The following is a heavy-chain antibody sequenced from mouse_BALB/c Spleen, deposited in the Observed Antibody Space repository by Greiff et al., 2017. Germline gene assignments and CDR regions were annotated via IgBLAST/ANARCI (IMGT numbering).Heavy chain of an antibody. Sequence: VQLQQSGAELVRPGVSVKISCKGSGYTFTDYAMHWVKQSHAKSLEWIGVISTYYGDASYNQKFKGKATMTVDKSSSTAYMQLSSLTSDDSAVYFCARPYRYDKDYYFDYWGQGTTLTVSS. CDR3: ARPYRYDKDYYFDY. CDR1: GYTFTDYA. CDR2: ISTYYGDA. V-gene: IGHV1S137*01. J-gene: IGHJ2*01. D-gene: IGHD2-14*01.